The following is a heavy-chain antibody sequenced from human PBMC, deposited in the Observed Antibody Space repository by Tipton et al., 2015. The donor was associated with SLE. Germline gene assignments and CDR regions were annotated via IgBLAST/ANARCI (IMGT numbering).Heavy chain of an antibody. CDR1: GFTFRSYS. J-gene: IGHJ6*02. CDR2: ISRSSSYI. V-gene: IGHV3-21*01. D-gene: IGHD4-17*01. CDR3: ARDLLETTVTHYYYDGMDV. Sequence: GSLRLSCAASGFTFRSYSMNWVRQAPGKGLEWVSSISRSSSYIYYADSVKGRFTISRDNAKNSLYLQMNSLRAEDTAVYYCARDLLETTVTHYYYDGMDVWGQGTTVTVSS.